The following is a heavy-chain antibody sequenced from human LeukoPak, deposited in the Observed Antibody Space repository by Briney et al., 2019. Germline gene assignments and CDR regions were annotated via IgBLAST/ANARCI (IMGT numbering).Heavy chain of an antibody. CDR3: ARISFYCSSTSCYENDMDV. Sequence: ASVNVSCKASGYTFTGYYMHWVRQAPGQGLEWMGWINPNSGGTNYAQKFQGWVTMTRDTSISTAYMELSRLRSDDTAVYYCARISFYCSSTSCYENDMDVWGQGTTVTVSS. J-gene: IGHJ6*02. V-gene: IGHV1-2*04. CDR1: GYTFTGYY. D-gene: IGHD2-2*01. CDR2: INPNSGGT.